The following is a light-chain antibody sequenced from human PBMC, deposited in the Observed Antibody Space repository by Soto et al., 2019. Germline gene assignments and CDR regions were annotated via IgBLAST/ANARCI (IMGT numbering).Light chain of an antibody. CDR2: GVS. J-gene: IGKJ5*01. V-gene: IGKV3-20*01. Sequence: EIVLTQSPATLSLSPGERATLSCRASQSVSSYLAWYQQKPGQAPRLLIYGVSNRATGIPDRFSGSGSGTDFTLTITRLEPEDFAVFYCQQYGTSEIIFGQGTRLEIK. CDR3: QQYGTSEII. CDR1: QSVSSY.